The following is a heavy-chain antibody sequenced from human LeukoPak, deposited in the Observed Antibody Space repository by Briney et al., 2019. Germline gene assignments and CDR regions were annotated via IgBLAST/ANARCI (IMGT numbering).Heavy chain of an antibody. Sequence: PGGSLRLSCAASGFTFSNAWMSWVRQAPGKGLEWVGRIKSKTDGGTTDYDAPVKGRFTISRDDSKNTLDLQMNSLKNEDTAVYSCPPDAFSGHYYIVVDYWGQGPLVTVSS. D-gene: IGHD3-22*01. CDR3: PPDAFSGHYYIVVDY. CDR1: GFTFSNAW. V-gene: IGHV3-15*01. CDR2: IKSKTDGGTT. J-gene: IGHJ4*02.